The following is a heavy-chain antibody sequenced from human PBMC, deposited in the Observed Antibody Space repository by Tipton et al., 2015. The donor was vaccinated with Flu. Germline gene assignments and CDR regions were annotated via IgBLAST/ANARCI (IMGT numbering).Heavy chain of an antibody. CDR1: GDSIRSDYY. V-gene: IGHV4-38-2*02. D-gene: IGHD4-11*01. Sequence: TLSLTCMVSGDSIRSDYYWGWIRQPPGGGLEWIASINHCGNTYHNPSLKSRVTISVDRSRNQFSLKLTSVTATDTAVYYCARRDFSNYVSEPKNWFDPWGHGILVTVSS. CDR3: ARRDFSNYVSEPKNWFDP. J-gene: IGHJ5*02. CDR2: INHCGNT.